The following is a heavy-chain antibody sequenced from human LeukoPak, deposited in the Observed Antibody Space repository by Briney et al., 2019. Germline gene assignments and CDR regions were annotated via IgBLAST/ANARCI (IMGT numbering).Heavy chain of an antibody. Sequence: PSETLSLTCTVSGGSVSSSSYYWGWIRQPPGKGLEWIGSIYYGGSTYYNPSLKSRVTISVDTSKNQFSLKLTSVTAADTAVYYCARWEFLAYYYFDYWGQGTLVTVSS. D-gene: IGHD1-26*01. CDR3: ARWEFLAYYYFDY. CDR2: IYYGGST. V-gene: IGHV4-39*01. CDR1: GGSVSSSSYY. J-gene: IGHJ4*02.